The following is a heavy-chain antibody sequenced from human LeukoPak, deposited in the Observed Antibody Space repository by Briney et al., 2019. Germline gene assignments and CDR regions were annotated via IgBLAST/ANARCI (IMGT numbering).Heavy chain of an antibody. CDR2: IYYSGST. Sequence: SETLSLTCTVSGGSISSYYWSWIRQPPGKGLEWIGYIYYSGSTNYNPSLKSRVTISVDTSKNQFSLKLSSVTAADTAVYYCARRRYSYGSRYFDYWGQGNLVTVSS. V-gene: IGHV4-59*01. CDR3: ARRRYSYGSRYFDY. CDR1: GGSISSYY. D-gene: IGHD5-18*01. J-gene: IGHJ4*02.